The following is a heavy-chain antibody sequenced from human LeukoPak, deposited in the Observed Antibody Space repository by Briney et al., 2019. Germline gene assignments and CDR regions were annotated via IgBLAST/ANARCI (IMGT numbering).Heavy chain of an antibody. CDR1: GYTFTGYY. D-gene: IGHD3-9*01. CDR2: INPNSGGT. Sequence: ASVKVSCKASGYTFTGYYMHWVRQAPGQGLEWMGWINPNSGGTNYAQKFQGRVTMTRDTSISTAYMELSRLRSDDTAVYYCARGPPVLRYFDWLFYDYWGQGTLVTVSS. CDR3: ARGPPVLRYFDWLFYDY. V-gene: IGHV1-2*02. J-gene: IGHJ4*02.